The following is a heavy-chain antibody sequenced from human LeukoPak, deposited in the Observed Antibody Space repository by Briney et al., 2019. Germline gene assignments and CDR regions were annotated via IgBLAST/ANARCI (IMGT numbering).Heavy chain of an antibody. D-gene: IGHD3-16*02. CDR2: INHSGGT. J-gene: IGHJ4*02. V-gene: IGHV4-34*01. CDR1: GDSLNGSY. Sequence: PSETLSLTCTLYGDSLNGSYWSWIRQPPGKGLEWIGEINHSGGTHYNPALWSRLTISIDTSKNKFSLQLTSVTAADTGVYFCARVSDIMISFGGAISYLDYWGQGALVTVSS. CDR3: ARVSDIMISFGGAISYLDY.